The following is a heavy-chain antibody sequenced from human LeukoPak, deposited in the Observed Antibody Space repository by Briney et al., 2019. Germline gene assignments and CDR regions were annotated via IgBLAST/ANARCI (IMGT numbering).Heavy chain of an antibody. CDR2: ISGSGGST. CDR3: AKDHLRVELRFLELLPNGYYLDY. J-gene: IGHJ4*02. Sequence: GGSLRLSCAASGFTFSSYAMSWVRQAPGKGLEWVSAISGSGGSTYYADSVKGRFTISRDNSKNTLYLQMNSLRAEDTAVYYCAKDHLRVELRFLELLPNGYYLDYWGQGTLVTVSS. CDR1: GFTFSSYA. V-gene: IGHV3-23*01. D-gene: IGHD3-3*01.